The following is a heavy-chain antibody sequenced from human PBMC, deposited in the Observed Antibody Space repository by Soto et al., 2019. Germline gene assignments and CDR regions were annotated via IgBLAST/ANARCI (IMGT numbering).Heavy chain of an antibody. CDR1: GFTVSSNY. CDR2: IYSGGST. D-gene: IGHD1-1*01. CDR3: GNTGGTQYVQGSVTVPLTTSTDKSKITLNRQRTDDTAVDSGVKFGDWETIIMGGRNKKYYYYGMDV. J-gene: IGHJ6*04. Sequence: GGSLRLSCAASGFTVSSNYMSWVRQAPGKGLEWVSVIYSGGSTYYADSVKGRFTISRDNSKNTLYLQMNSLRAEDTAVYYCGNTGGTQYVQGSVTVPLTTSTDKSKITLNRQRTDDTAVDSGVKFGDWETIIMGGRNKKYYYYGMDVWGKATTVTVSS. V-gene: IGHV3-53*01.